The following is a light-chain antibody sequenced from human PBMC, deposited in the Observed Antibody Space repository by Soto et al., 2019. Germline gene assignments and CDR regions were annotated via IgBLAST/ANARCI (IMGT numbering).Light chain of an antibody. Sequence: EIVMTQSPATLSLSPGGRGTLSFMASQSISGTLAWYQQKPGQAPRLLIYGASTRATSFPARFSGSGSGTDFTLTISRLEPEDFALFYCQYHGSSPITFGQGTRLEIK. CDR1: QSISGT. CDR3: QYHGSSPIT. J-gene: IGKJ5*01. CDR2: GAS. V-gene: IGKV3-15*01.